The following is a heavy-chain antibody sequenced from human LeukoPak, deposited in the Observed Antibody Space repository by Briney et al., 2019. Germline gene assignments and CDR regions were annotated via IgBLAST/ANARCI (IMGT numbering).Heavy chain of an antibody. D-gene: IGHD5-24*01. CDR2: INWNGGST. V-gene: IGHV3-20*04. J-gene: IGHJ1*01. Sequence: RGSLRLSCAGSGYTFDDYGMRWVRQAPGKGLEWVAGINWNGGSTGYAASVKGRCTISRDNAKNALYLEMNSLRAEDTAFYYCVRLGRDGYTYGAAYWGQGTLVTVSS. CDR3: VRLGRDGYTYGAAY. CDR1: GYTFDDYG.